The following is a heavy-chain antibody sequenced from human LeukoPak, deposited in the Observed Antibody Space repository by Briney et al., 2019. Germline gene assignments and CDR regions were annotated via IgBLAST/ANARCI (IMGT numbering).Heavy chain of an antibody. J-gene: IGHJ4*02. V-gene: IGHV1-69*13. CDR3: ARDDRVGATEEGSWNY. Sequence: GASVKVSCKASGGTFSSYAISWVRQAPGQGLEWMGGIIPIFGTANYAQKFQGRVTITADESTSTAYMELSSLRSEDTAVYYCARDDRVGATEEGSWNYWGQGTLVTVSS. D-gene: IGHD1-26*01. CDR2: IIPIFGTA. CDR1: GGTFSSYA.